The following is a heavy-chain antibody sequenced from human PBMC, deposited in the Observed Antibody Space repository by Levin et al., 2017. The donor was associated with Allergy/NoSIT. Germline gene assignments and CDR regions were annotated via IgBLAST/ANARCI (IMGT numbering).Heavy chain of an antibody. CDR2: IFPGDSDT. Sequence: NRGESLKISCQASGYSFTSYWFGWVRQRPGKGLEWMGLIFPGDSDTRVSPSFQGQIIMSVDKSTNTAYLHWSSLKASDSAKYYCARRDSDGSNSFDYWGQGTLVTVSS. D-gene: IGHD4-23*01. V-gene: IGHV5-51*01. CDR3: ARRDSDGSNSFDY. CDR1: GYSFTSYW. J-gene: IGHJ4*02.